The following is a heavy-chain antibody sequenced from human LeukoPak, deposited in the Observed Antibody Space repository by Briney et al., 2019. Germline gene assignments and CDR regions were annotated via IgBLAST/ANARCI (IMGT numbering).Heavy chain of an antibody. CDR3: AKYFASGSYYKLPH. D-gene: IGHD3-10*01. CDR2: ISGSGAYT. CDR1: GFTFSSYA. V-gene: IGHV3-23*01. Sequence: PGGSLRLSCAASGFTFSSYAMTWVRQAPGKGLEWVSTISGSGAYTYYADSVKGRFTISRHNSKNTLYLQMNSLRAEDTAVYYCAKYFASGSYYKLPHWGQGTLVTVSS. J-gene: IGHJ1*01.